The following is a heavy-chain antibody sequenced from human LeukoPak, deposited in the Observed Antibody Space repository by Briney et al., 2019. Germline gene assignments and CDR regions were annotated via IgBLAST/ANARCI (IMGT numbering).Heavy chain of an antibody. D-gene: IGHD4-17*01. J-gene: IGHJ6*03. CDR1: GFTFDDYG. V-gene: IGHV3-20*04. CDR3: ARKMGSSYGYYYYYMDV. Sequence: GGSLRLSCAASGFTFDDYGMSWVRQAPGKGLEWVSGINWNGGSTGYADSVKGRFTISRDNAKNSLYLQMNSLRAEDTALYYCARKMGSSYGYYYYYMDVWGKGTTVTVSS. CDR2: INWNGGST.